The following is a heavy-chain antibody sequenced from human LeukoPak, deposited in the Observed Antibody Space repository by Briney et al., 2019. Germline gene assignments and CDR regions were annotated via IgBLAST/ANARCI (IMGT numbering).Heavy chain of an antibody. CDR2: IRYDGSNK. Sequence: AGSLGLSCAASGFTFSSYGMHWVRQAPGKGLEGVAFIRYDGSNKYYADSVKGRFTISRDNSKNTLYLQMNSLRAEDTPVYYCVQDGQGYSSSLRWFDPRGEGTLVTVSP. V-gene: IGHV3-30*02. CDR3: VQDGQGYSSSLRWFDP. CDR1: GFTFSSYG. D-gene: IGHD6-13*01. J-gene: IGHJ5*02.